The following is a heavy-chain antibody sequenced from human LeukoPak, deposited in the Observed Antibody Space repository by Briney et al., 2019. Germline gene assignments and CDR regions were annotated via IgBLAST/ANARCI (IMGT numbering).Heavy chain of an antibody. V-gene: IGHV1-18*01. CDR1: GYTFTSYG. CDR2: ISAYNGDT. Sequence: ASVKVSCKASGYTFTSYGISWVRQAPGQGLEWMGWISAYNGDTAYAQKFQGRVTMTRDTSINTAYMELNRLKFDDTAVYYCARGTMNLDSWGQGTLVTVSS. D-gene: IGHD3-22*01. J-gene: IGHJ4*02. CDR3: ARGTMNLDS.